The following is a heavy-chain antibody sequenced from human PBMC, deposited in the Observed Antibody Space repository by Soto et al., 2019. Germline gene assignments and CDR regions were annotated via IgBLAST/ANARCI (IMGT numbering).Heavy chain of an antibody. Sequence: QVQLVESGGGVVQPGKSLRLSCAASGFTFTRFGMHWVRQAPGKGLEWVASIWYDGSGEHYADPVRGRFTISRDNYNNTVYLQTNTPRAEDTAVYFCARGTGEYDVSWGYFHYWGQGTPVTVSS. CDR2: IWYDGSGE. D-gene: IGHD3-22*01. CDR1: GFTFTRFG. CDR3: ARGTGEYDVSWGYFHY. J-gene: IGHJ4*02. V-gene: IGHV3-33*01.